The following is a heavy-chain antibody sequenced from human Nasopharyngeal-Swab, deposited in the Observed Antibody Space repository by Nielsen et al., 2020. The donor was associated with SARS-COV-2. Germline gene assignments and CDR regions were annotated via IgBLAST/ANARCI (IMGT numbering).Heavy chain of an antibody. CDR3: ARDLGGYDILTGYYHYYYYMDV. Sequence: WLRQPPGKGLEWIGYIYYTGSTNYNPSLKSRVTISVDTSKNQFSLKLGSVTAADTGVYYCARDLGGYDILTGYYHYYYYMDVWGKGTTVTVSS. CDR2: IYYTGST. V-gene: IGHV4-59*01. D-gene: IGHD3-9*01. J-gene: IGHJ6*03.